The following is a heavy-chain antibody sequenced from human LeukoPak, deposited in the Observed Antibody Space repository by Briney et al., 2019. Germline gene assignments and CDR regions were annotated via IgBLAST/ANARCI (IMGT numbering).Heavy chain of an antibody. Sequence: SETLSLTCTVSGDSISIYHWPWLRQPAGKGLEWIGRIYNSGSTNYNPSLESRFTMSEDTSKHQCSLKLSSVTAADTAMYYCARVDSSSGWHSLDYCGQGTLVTVSS. D-gene: IGHD6-19*01. CDR3: ARVDSSSGWHSLDY. CDR2: IYNSGST. CDR1: GDSISIYH. V-gene: IGHV4-4*07. J-gene: IGHJ4*02.